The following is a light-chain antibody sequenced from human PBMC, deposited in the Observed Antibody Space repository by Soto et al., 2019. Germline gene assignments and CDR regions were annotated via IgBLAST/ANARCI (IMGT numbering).Light chain of an antibody. CDR3: MQPLQSWT. CDR2: LGS. Sequence: DIVMTQSPLSLPVTPGEPASIYCSSSQSLLHSNGYNYLDWYLQKPGQSPQLLIYLGSNRASGVPDRFSGSGSGTDFTLQISRVEAEDVGVYYCMQPLQSWTVGQGTQGDIK. V-gene: IGKV2-28*01. J-gene: IGKJ1*01. CDR1: QSLLHSNGYNY.